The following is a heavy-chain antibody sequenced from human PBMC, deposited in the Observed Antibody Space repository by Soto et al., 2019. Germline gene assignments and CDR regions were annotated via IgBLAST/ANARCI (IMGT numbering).Heavy chain of an antibody. J-gene: IGHJ4*02. D-gene: IGHD6-6*01. CDR3: ARAWPEQLVLVWFDY. CDR2: IYYSGST. V-gene: IGHV4-59*01. CDR1: GLSIGDFF. Sequence: SETLSVTCPFAGLSIGDFFYRWIRKPPGKGLEWIGYIYYSGSTNYNPSLKSRVTISVDTSKNQFSLKLSSVTAADTAVYYCARAWPEQLVLVWFDYWGQGTLGNVSS.